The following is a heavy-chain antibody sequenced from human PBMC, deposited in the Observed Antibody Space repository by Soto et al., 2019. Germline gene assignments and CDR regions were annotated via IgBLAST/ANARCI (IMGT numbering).Heavy chain of an antibody. CDR1: GDSISSYY. V-gene: IGHV4-59*08. J-gene: IGHJ4*02. CDR2: IYSSGST. CDR3: TRHASGGDYRFDY. Sequence: PSETLSLTCTVSGDSISSYYWSWIRQPPGEGLEWIGYIYSSGSTKYNSSLKSRVTISVDTSKNEFSLNLNSVTAADTAVYYCTRHASGGDYRFDYWGQGTLVTVSS. D-gene: IGHD4-17*01.